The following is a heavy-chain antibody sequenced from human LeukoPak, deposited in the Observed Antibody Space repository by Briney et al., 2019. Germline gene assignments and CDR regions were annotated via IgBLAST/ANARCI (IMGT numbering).Heavy chain of an antibody. J-gene: IGHJ4*02. CDR2: IGITSRFL. Sequence: GGSLRLSCAASGFTFSSYSMNWVRQAPGKGLEWGSSIGITSRFLYYADSVKGRFTISRDNTKNSLYLQLNSLRAEDTAVYYCARDVSSGHYYFDYWGPGTLVTVSS. V-gene: IGHV3-21*01. D-gene: IGHD6-19*01. CDR1: GFTFSSYS. CDR3: ARDVSSGHYYFDY.